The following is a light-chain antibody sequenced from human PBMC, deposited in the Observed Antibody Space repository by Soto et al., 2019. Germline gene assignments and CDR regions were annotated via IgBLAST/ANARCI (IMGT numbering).Light chain of an antibody. CDR1: QSVSSSY. CDR2: GAS. CDR3: QQYGSSPRVT. V-gene: IGKV3-20*01. Sequence: EIVFTQAPGTLAFSPGERPTLSCRAIQSVSSSYLAWYQQEPGQAPXLXXYGASSRATGIPDRFSGSGCGTDFTLTTSRLEPEDFAVYYCQQYGSSPRVTFGQGTRLEI. J-gene: IGKJ5*01.